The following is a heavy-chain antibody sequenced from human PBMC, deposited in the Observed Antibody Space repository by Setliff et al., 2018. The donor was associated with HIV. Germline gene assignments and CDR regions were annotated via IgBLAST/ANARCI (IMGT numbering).Heavy chain of an antibody. J-gene: IGHJ4*02. CDR3: ARSVLQFLEWLPGYFDY. Sequence: PGESLKISCQASGYIFTNYWIGWVRQMPGKGLEWMGIISPGDSDTRYSPSFQGQVTISADNAMNSLYLQMGSLRAEDTAVYHCARSVLQFLEWLPGYFDYWGQGTLVTVSS. CDR1: GYIFTNYW. V-gene: IGHV5-51*01. CDR2: ISPGDSDT. D-gene: IGHD3-3*01.